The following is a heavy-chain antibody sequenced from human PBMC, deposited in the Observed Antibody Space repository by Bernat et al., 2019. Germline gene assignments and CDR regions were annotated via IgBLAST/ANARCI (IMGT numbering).Heavy chain of an antibody. D-gene: IGHD3-22*01. J-gene: IGHJ4*02. Sequence: QVHLVESGGGVVQPGRSLRLSCVASGFIFSNYGIHWVRQAPGKGLEWVAVIWYDGSNKYYAESVKGRFTISRDNSQNMLYLYMDSLRADDTAVYYCARGKYYASSGYYYGTFDYWGQGTLVIVSS. CDR2: IWYDGSNK. CDR3: ARGKYYASSGYYYGTFDY. CDR1: GFIFSNYG. V-gene: IGHV3-33*01.